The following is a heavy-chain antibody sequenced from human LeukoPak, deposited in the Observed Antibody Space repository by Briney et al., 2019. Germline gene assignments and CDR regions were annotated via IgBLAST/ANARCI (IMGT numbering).Heavy chain of an antibody. V-gene: IGHV3-64*01. CDR3: ARELDGSGSFDY. Sequence: GGSLRLSCAASGFTFSSYAMHWVRQAPGKGLEYVSAISSNGGSTYYANSVKGRFTISRDNSKNTLYLQMGSLRIEDTAVYYCARELDGSGSFDYWGQGTLVTVSS. D-gene: IGHD3-10*01. CDR1: GFTFSSYA. CDR2: ISSNGGST. J-gene: IGHJ4*02.